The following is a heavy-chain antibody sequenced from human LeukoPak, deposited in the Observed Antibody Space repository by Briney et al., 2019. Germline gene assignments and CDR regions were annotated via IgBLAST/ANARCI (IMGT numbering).Heavy chain of an antibody. Sequence: GGSLRLSCAASGFTFTSYAMSWVRQAPGKGMEWVSAISGSTVSTYYADSGKGRFTISRDNSKNTPYLQMNSLGAEDAAVYFCAKGAYQVRYFDYWGQGTLVTVSS. V-gene: IGHV3-23*01. CDR1: GFTFTSYA. J-gene: IGHJ4*02. CDR2: ISGSTVST. CDR3: AKGAYQVRYFDY. D-gene: IGHD2-2*01.